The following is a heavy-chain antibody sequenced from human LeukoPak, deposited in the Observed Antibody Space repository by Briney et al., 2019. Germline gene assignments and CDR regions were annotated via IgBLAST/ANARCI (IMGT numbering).Heavy chain of an antibody. CDR3: ARDEDYDSSGYSY. CDR1: GFTFSSYS. V-gene: IGHV3-48*01. J-gene: IGHJ4*02. D-gene: IGHD3-22*01. CDR2: ISDSGSTM. Sequence: GGSLRLSCAASGFTFSSYSMIWVRQAPGKGLEWVSYISDSGSTMYYADSVKGRFTIARDNAKNSLYLQLNSLRAEDTAVYYCARDEDYDSSGYSYWGQGTLVTVSS.